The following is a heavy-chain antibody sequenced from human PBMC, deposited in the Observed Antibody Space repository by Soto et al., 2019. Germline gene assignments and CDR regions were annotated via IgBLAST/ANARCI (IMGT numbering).Heavy chain of an antibody. Sequence: GGSLRLSCAGSGFTFGYSYMSWIRQAPGKGLEWLSYISPGSRYPAYADSVKGRFTISRDNARRSLFLQMTSLTAEDTAMYYCVRGGGGGLFDPWGQGTMVTVS. J-gene: IGHJ5*02. V-gene: IGHV3-11*06. CDR2: ISPGSRYP. CDR1: GFTFGYSY. CDR3: VRGGGGGLFDP. D-gene: IGHD2-15*01.